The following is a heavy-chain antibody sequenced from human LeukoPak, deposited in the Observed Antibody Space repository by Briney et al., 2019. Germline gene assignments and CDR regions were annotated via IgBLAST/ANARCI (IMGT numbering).Heavy chain of an antibody. CDR3: ASCPTVTTSWYFDL. Sequence: SETLSLTCTVSGGSISSYYWSWIRQPPGKGLEWIGNIYYSGSTNYNPSLKSRVTISVDTSKNQFSLKLSSVTAADTAVYYCASCPTVTTSWYFDLWGRGTLVTVSS. J-gene: IGHJ2*01. V-gene: IGHV4-59*12. D-gene: IGHD4-17*01. CDR2: IYYSGST. CDR1: GGSISSYY.